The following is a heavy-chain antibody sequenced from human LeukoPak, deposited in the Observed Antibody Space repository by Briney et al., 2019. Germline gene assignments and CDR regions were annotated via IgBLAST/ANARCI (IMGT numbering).Heavy chain of an antibody. CDR3: VKDGAWGYYYFDY. V-gene: IGHV3-9*01. D-gene: IGHD5-18*01. CDR2: IGWNTGTI. J-gene: IGHJ4*02. CDR1: GFNFDGYA. Sequence: GRSLRLSCAASGFNFDGYAMHWVRQAPGKGLEWVSSIGWNTGTIGYADSVKGRFTISRDNAKNSLYLQMNNLRVEDTALYYCVKDGAWGYYYFDYWGQGTLLTVSS.